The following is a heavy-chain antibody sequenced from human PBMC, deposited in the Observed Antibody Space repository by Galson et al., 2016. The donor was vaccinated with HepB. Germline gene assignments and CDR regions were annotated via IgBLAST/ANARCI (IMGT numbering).Heavy chain of an antibody. V-gene: IGHV3-23*01. CDR1: EFAFSNYA. J-gene: IGHJ4*02. Sequence: SLRLSCAAAEFAFSNYAMSWVRQAPGKGLEWVSGISSSGDSTYYADSVKSRVAISRDNSKDTLYLEMNSLRDGDTAFYYCAKDTAPGHTYGYFDYWGQGTLVTVSS. D-gene: IGHD1-14*01. CDR2: ISSSGDST. CDR3: AKDTAPGHTYGYFDY.